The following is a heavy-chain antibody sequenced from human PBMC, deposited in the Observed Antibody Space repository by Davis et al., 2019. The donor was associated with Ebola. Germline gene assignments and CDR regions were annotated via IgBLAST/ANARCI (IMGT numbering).Heavy chain of an antibody. CDR1: GFTFSSYS. V-gene: IGHV3-21*01. CDR3: ARETYRTFDY. D-gene: IGHD3-16*02. J-gene: IGHJ4*02. CDR2: ISSSSSYI. Sequence: GESLKISCAASGFTFSSYSMNWVRQAPGKGLEWVSSISSSSSYIYYADSVKGRFTISRDNAKNSLYLQMNSQRAEDTAVYYCARETYRTFDYWGQGTLVTVSS.